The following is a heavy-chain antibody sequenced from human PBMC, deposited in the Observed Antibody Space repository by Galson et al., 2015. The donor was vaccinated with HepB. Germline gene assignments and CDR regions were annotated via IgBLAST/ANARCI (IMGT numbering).Heavy chain of an antibody. J-gene: IGHJ4*02. V-gene: IGHV3-23*01. Sequence: SLRLSCAASTLILTKYAMTWVRQAPGKGLEWVSVVSANGATTHYADSVRGRFTISRDNSKNTLYLQMYSLRAEDTALYYCVKGGGYSAIRGRGGFDSWGQGALVTVSS. D-gene: IGHD5-12*01. CDR2: VSANGATT. CDR1: TLILTKYA. CDR3: VKGGGYSAIRGRGGFDS.